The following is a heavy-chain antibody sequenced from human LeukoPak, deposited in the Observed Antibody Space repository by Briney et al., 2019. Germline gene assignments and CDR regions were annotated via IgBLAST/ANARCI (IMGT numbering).Heavy chain of an antibody. Sequence: PGGSLRLSCAASGFTFSNAWMSWVRQAPGKGLEWVSAISGSGGSTYYADSVKGRFTISRDNSKNTLYLQMNSLRAEDTAVYYCARVYGDYFFDAFGIWGQGTMVTVSS. CDR3: ARVYGDYFFDAFGI. CDR1: GFTFSNAW. CDR2: ISGSGGST. V-gene: IGHV3-23*01. J-gene: IGHJ3*02. D-gene: IGHD4-17*01.